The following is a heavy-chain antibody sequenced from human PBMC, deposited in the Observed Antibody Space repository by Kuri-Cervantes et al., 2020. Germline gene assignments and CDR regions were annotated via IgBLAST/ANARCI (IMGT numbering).Heavy chain of an antibody. CDR2: IKQGGSEK. Sequence: GGSLRLSCEASGFTFSYYWMNWVRQAPGKGLERVANIKQGGSEKNYVDSVRGRFSISRDNAKNTLYLQMNSLRAEDTAVYYCARDKRTTQRADYYYGMDVWGQGTTVTVSS. CDR1: GFTFSYYW. V-gene: IGHV3-7*01. J-gene: IGHJ6*02. D-gene: IGHD4-11*01. CDR3: ARDKRTTQRADYYYGMDV.